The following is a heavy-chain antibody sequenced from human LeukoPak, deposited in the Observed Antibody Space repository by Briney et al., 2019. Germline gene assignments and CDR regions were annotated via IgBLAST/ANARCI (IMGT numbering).Heavy chain of an antibody. CDR2: LSGGGGT. D-gene: IGHD3-22*01. Sequence: GGSLRLSCVASGFTFRSYAMNWVRQAPGKGLEWVSTLSGGGGTYYADSVKGRFTISRDNSKSTLYLQMKSLRAEDTAVYFCAKLDAYDTTYYFDFWGQGTLVTVSS. CDR3: AKLDAYDTTYYFDF. CDR1: GFTFRSYA. V-gene: IGHV3-23*01. J-gene: IGHJ4*02.